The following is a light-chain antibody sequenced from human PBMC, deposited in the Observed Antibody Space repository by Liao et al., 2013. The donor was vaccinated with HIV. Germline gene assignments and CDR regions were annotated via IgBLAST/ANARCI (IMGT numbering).Light chain of an antibody. V-gene: IGLV3-21*01. CDR1: NIGSKS. CDR3: QAWDSSTAAVV. J-gene: IGLJ2*01. CDR2: YDS. Sequence: SYELTQPPSVSVAPGKTARITCGGNNIGSKSVHWYQQKPGQAPVLVIYYDSKRPSGIPERFSGSNSGNTATLTISGTQAMDEADYYCQAWDSSTAAVVFGGGTKLTVL.